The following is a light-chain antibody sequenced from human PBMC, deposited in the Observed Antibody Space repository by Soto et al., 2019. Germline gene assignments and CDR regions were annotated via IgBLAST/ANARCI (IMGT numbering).Light chain of an antibody. CDR2: GAS. Sequence: EIVMTQSPATLSVSPGERATVSCRASQTVSSNLAWYQQKPGQAPRLLIHGASTRATGVPARFSGSGSGTEFTHTISSLQSEEFAVYYCQQYHNWPPQYTFGQGTKLQIK. V-gene: IGKV3-15*01. J-gene: IGKJ2*01. CDR3: QQYHNWPPQYT. CDR1: QTVSSN.